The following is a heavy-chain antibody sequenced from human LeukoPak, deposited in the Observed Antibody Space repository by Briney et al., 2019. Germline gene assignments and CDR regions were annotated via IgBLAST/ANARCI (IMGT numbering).Heavy chain of an antibody. CDR2: ISAYNGNT. CDR1: GYTFTSYA. Sequence: GASVNVSCKASGYTFTSYAISWVRQAPGQGLEWMGWISAYNGNTNYAQKLQGRVTMTTDTSTSTAYMELRSLRSDDTAVYYCARGLEQWLANHDAFDIWGQGTMVTVSS. V-gene: IGHV1-18*01. CDR3: ARGLEQWLANHDAFDI. J-gene: IGHJ3*02. D-gene: IGHD6-19*01.